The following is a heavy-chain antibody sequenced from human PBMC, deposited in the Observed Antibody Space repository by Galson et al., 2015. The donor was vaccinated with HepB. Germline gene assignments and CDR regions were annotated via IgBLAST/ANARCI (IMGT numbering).Heavy chain of an antibody. CDR2: ISFSGST. D-gene: IGHD1-1*01. Sequence: ETLSLTCTVSGGSISRSNYFWGWVRQPPGKGLEYIGSISFSGSTYYNPSLMSRITISVDTSKNHFSLKLSSVTAADTAVYYCASLPLNWNEPLNWLNPWGQGTLVTVSS. V-gene: IGHV4-39*02. J-gene: IGHJ5*02. CDR3: ASLPLNWNEPLNWLNP. CDR1: GGSISRSNYF.